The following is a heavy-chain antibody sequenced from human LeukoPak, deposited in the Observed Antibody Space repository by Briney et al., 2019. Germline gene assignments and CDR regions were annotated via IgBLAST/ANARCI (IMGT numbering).Heavy chain of an antibody. J-gene: IGHJ6*03. V-gene: IGHV4-39*07. Sequence: SETLSLTCTVSGGSISSSSYYWGWIRQPPGKGLEWIGSIYYSGSTYYNPSLKSRVTISVDTSKNQFSLKLSSVTAADTAVYYCARAPPDPLSYYDILTGYRTYYYYYMDVWGKGTTVTISS. CDR1: GGSISSSSYY. D-gene: IGHD3-9*01. CDR2: IYYSGST. CDR3: ARAPPDPLSYYDILTGYRTYYYYYMDV.